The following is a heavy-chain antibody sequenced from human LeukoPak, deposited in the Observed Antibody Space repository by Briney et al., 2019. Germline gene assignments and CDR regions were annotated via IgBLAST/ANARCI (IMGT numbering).Heavy chain of an antibody. CDR1: GFTFNTYA. V-gene: IGHV3-30*03. D-gene: IGHD6-19*01. CDR2: VSYDGGAK. Sequence: VGSLRLSCAASGFTFNTYALHWVRQAPGKGLEWVAVVSYDGGAKYYADSVKGRFTISRDNSKNTVDLQMYSLRAEDSAVYYCARSLGSGWIHLVEYWGQGTLVTVS. J-gene: IGHJ4*02. CDR3: ARSLGSGWIHLVEY.